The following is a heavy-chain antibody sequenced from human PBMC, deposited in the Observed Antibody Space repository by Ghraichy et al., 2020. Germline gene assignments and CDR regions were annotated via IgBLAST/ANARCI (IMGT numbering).Heavy chain of an antibody. V-gene: IGHV1-18*01. CDR1: GYTFSSYG. CDR3: ARDSADHCYSYSYMDA. CDR2: VSVSSGKT. J-gene: IGHJ6*03. Sequence: APVKVSCKASGYTFSSYGISWVRQAPGQGLEWMGWVSVSSGKTNYAQKFKGRVTMTTDTSTSTAYMELRGLTSDDTAVYFCARDSADHCYSYSYMDAWGRGTTVAVSS.